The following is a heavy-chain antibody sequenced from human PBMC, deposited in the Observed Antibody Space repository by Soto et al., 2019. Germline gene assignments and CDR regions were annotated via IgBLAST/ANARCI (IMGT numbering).Heavy chain of an antibody. D-gene: IGHD1-7*01. CDR1: GGSFSGYY. J-gene: IGHJ5*02. CDR2: INHSGST. Sequence: SETLSLTCAVYGGSFSGYYWSWIRQPPGKGLEWIGEINHSGSTNYNPSLKSRVTISVDTSKNQFSLKLSSVTAADTAVYYCARNTVEGELENWFDPWGQGTLVTVSS. CDR3: ARNTVEGELENWFDP. V-gene: IGHV4-34*01.